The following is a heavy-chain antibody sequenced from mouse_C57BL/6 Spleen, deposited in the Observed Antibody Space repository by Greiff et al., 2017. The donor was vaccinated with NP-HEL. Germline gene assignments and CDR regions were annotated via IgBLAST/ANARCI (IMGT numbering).Heavy chain of an antibody. Sequence: EVKVVESGGGLVQPGGSLSLSCAASGFTFTDYYMSWVRQPPGKALEWLGFIRNKANGYTTEYSASVKGRFTISRDNSQSILYLQMNALRAEDSATYDCARNYYGSGDYYAMDYWGQGTSVTVSS. CDR3: ARNYYGSGDYYAMDY. D-gene: IGHD1-1*01. CDR2: IRNKANGYTT. V-gene: IGHV7-3*01. CDR1: GFTFTDYY. J-gene: IGHJ4*01.